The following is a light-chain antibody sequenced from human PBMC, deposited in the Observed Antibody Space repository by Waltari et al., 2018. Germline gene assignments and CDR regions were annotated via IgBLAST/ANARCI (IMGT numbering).Light chain of an antibody. CDR3: QHHHIYPFT. Sequence: DIQMTQSPSSLSASVGDRVTITCRASQSISSHLNWYQQKPGKAPRLLIYLTSNVQSGVPSRLSGSGSGTDFSLTISSLQPEDFATYYCQHHHIYPFTFGPGTKVDIK. V-gene: IGKV1-39*01. CDR2: LTS. CDR1: QSISSH. J-gene: IGKJ3*01.